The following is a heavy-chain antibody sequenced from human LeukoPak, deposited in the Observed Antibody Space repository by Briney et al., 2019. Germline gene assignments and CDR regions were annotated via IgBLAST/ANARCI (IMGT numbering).Heavy chain of an antibody. CDR3: ARASNSPFDY. V-gene: IGHV3-48*03. D-gene: IGHD2-21*01. Sequence: GGSLRLSCAASGFTFSSYVMSWVRQAPGKGLEWVSHIYTDSTIYQADSVKGRFTISRDNARNSLYLQMSSLRAEDTAVYYCARASNSPFDYWGQGTLVAVSS. J-gene: IGHJ4*02. CDR1: GFTFSSYV. CDR2: IYTDSTI.